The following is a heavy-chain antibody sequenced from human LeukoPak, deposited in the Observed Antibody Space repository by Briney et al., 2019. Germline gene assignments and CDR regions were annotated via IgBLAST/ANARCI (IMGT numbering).Heavy chain of an antibody. Sequence: GGSLRLSCAASGFTFSNAYMTWVRQAPGKGLEWVSSISSRSNYINYADSVKGRFTISRDNAKNSLYLQMNSLRAEDTAVYYCARDRGIVVVTQFDYWGQGTLVTVSS. CDR1: GFTFSNAY. D-gene: IGHD2-21*02. J-gene: IGHJ4*02. CDR2: ISSRSNYI. V-gene: IGHV3-21*01. CDR3: ARDRGIVVVTQFDY.